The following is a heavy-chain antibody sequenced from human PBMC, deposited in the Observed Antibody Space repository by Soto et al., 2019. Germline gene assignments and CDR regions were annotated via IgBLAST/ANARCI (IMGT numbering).Heavy chain of an antibody. V-gene: IGHV3-74*01. Sequence: GGSLRLSCAASGFTFSSYWMHWVRQAPGKGLVWVSRINSDGSSTSYADSVKGRFTISRDNAKNTLYLQMNSLRAEDTAVYYCARGDYDYIWGSYLISYWGQGTRVTVSS. CDR3: ARGDYDYIWGSYLISY. D-gene: IGHD3-16*02. CDR1: GFTFSSYW. J-gene: IGHJ4*02. CDR2: INSDGSST.